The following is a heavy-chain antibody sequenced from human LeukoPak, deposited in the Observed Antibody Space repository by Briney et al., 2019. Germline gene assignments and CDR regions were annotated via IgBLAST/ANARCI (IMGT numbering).Heavy chain of an antibody. CDR1: GFTFSSYA. J-gene: IGHJ4*02. CDR2: IIPIFGTA. CDR3: SITAYCGGDCYSLDY. D-gene: IGHD2-21*02. V-gene: IGHV1-69*01. Sequence: GGSLRLSCAASGFTFSSYAISWVRQAPGQGLEWMGGIIPIFGTANYAQKFQGRVTLTADESTSTAYMELSSLRSEDTAVYYCSITAYCGGDCYSLDYWGQGTLVTVSS.